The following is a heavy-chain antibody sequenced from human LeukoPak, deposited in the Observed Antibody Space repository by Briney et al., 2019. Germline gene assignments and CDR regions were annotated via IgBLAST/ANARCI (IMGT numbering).Heavy chain of an antibody. V-gene: IGHV1-69*13. J-gene: IGHJ4*02. CDR1: GGTFISYA. CDR2: IIPIFGTA. CDR3: ARYYYDSSGPIPYYFDY. D-gene: IGHD3-22*01. Sequence: ASVKVSCKASGGTFISYAISWVRQAPGQGLEWMGGIIPIFGTANYAQKFQGRVTITADESTSTAYMELSSLRSEDTAVYYCARYYYDSSGPIPYYFDYWGQGTLVTVSS.